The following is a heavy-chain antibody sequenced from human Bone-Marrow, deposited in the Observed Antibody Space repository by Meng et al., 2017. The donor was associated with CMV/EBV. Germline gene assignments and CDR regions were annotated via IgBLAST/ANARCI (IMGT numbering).Heavy chain of an antibody. Sequence: SETLSLTCTVSGGSISSSSYYWDWIRQPPGKGLEWIGYIYYSGSTNYNPSLKTRVTISVDTSKNQFSLKLSSVTAADTAVYYCARRGWSYFDYWGQGTLVTVSS. V-gene: IGHV4-61*05. CDR2: IYYSGST. D-gene: IGHD3-3*01. CDR3: ARRGWSYFDY. J-gene: IGHJ4*02. CDR1: GGSISSSSYY.